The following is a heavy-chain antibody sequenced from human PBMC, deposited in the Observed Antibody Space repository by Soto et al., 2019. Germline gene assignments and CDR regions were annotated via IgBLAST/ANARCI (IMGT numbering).Heavy chain of an antibody. CDR2: TYYRSKWYN. D-gene: IGHD6-19*01. J-gene: IGHJ6*02. V-gene: IGHV6-1*01. Sequence: QTLSLTCAISGDSVSSDSAAWNWIRQSPSRGLEWLGRTYYRSKWYNDYAVPVNGRITINPDTSKNHFSLQLNSVTPEDTAVYYCVRSRVFIAVAGMATYYYYYGIDVRAQRTTVTGSS. CDR3: VRSRVFIAVAGMATYYYYYGIDV. CDR1: GDSVSSDSAA.